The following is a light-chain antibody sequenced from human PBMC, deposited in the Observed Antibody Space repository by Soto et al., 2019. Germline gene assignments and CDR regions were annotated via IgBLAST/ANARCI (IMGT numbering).Light chain of an antibody. V-gene: IGLV1-44*01. Sequence: QSVLTQPPSASGTPGQMVTISCSGSSSNIGSNTVNWYQQLPGTAPKLLIYSNNQRPSGVPDRFSGSKSGTSASLAISGLQSEDEADYYCAAWDDSLNGYVFGTGTRPPS. J-gene: IGLJ1*01. CDR3: AAWDDSLNGYV. CDR1: SSNIGSNT. CDR2: SNN.